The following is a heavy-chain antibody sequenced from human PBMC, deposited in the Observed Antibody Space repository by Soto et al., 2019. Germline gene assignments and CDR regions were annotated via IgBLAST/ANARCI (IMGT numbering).Heavy chain of an antibody. V-gene: IGHV3-23*01. CDR3: VRDPENDHGLLFDY. J-gene: IGHJ4*02. Sequence: LRLSCAASGFTFSAYAVGWVRQAPGKEMEWVAVVSSSGTRAWYGDSVRGRFTISRDNSKNTLYLQMNSLRDEDTAVFYCVRDPENDHGLLFDYWGLGTLVTVSS. CDR1: GFTFSAYA. CDR2: VSSSGTRA. D-gene: IGHD2-21*01.